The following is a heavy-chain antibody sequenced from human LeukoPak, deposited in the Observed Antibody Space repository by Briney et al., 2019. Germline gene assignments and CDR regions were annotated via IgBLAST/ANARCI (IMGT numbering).Heavy chain of an antibody. Sequence: PGGSLRLSCAVSGFTFSSCEMNWVRQAPGKGLEWVSYISTNGTVIHYADSVKGRFTISRDNAKNSLYLQMNSLRAEDTAVYYCAREYSSSSGRAFDIWGQGTMVTV. CDR2: ISTNGTVI. CDR3: AREYSSSSGRAFDI. J-gene: IGHJ3*02. CDR1: GFTFSSCE. D-gene: IGHD6-6*01. V-gene: IGHV3-48*03.